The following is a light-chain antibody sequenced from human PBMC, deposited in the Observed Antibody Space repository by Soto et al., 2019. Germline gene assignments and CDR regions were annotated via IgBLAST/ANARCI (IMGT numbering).Light chain of an antibody. CDR2: AAS. J-gene: IGKJ4*01. V-gene: IGKV1-27*01. Sequence: DIQMTQSPSSLSASVGDRVTITCRASQDISNSLAWYQQKPGKLPNLLIYAASTLQSGVPSRFTGSGSGTEFTLTIISLQPEDIATYYCQKYNSAPLTFGGGTKVEIK. CDR1: QDISNS. CDR3: QKYNSAPLT.